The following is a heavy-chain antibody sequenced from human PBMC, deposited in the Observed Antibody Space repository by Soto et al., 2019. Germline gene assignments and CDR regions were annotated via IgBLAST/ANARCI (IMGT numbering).Heavy chain of an antibody. CDR1: GFTFGDYA. CDR3: TRELAGAGLYYYYYYGLDV. J-gene: IGHJ6*02. CDR2: IRSKAYGGTT. Sequence: PGGSLRLSCTASGFTFGDYAMSWFRQAPGKGLEWVGFIRSKAYGGTTEYAASVKGRFTISRDDSKSIAYLQMNSLKTEDTAVYYCTRELAGAGLYYYYYYGLDVWGQGTTVTVSS. D-gene: IGHD6-19*01. V-gene: IGHV3-49*03.